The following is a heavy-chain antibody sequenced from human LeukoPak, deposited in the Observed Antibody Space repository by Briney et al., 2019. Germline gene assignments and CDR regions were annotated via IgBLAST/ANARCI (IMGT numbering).Heavy chain of an antibody. CDR2: IWYDGSNK. J-gene: IGHJ4*02. D-gene: IGHD1-1*01. Sequence: PGGSLRLSCAASGFTFSSYGMHWVRQAPGKGLEWVAVIWYDGSNKYYADSVKGRFTISRDNSKNTLYLQVNSLRAEDTAVYYCARDLGTTWGDDYWGQGTLVTVSS. CDR3: ARDLGTTWGDDY. CDR1: GFTFSSYG. V-gene: IGHV3-33*01.